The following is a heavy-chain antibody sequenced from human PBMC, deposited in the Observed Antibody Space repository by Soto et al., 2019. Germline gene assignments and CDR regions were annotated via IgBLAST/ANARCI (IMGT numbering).Heavy chain of an antibody. D-gene: IGHD6-19*01. V-gene: IGHV3-9*01. J-gene: IGHJ4*02. CDR3: AKDRGLVLSFYFDY. CDR1: GFTFDDYA. CDR2: ISWNSVSI. Sequence: EVQLVESGGGLVQPGRSLRLSCAASGFTFDDYAMHWVRQAPGKGLEWVSGISWNSVSIGYADSVKGRFTISRDNAKNSLYLQMNSLRAEDTALYYCAKDRGLVLSFYFDYWGQGTLVTVSS.